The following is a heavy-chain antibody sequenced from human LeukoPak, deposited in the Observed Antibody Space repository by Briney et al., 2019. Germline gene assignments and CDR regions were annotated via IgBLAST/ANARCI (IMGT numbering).Heavy chain of an antibody. CDR3: ARDHYDSSGYYYFN. V-gene: IGHV1-69*04. CDR1: GGTFSSYA. Sequence: SVKVSCKASGGTFSSYAISWVRQAPGQGLEWMGRIIPILGIANYAQKFQGRVTITADKSTSTAYMELSSLRSEDTAVYYCARDHYDSSGYYYFNWGQGTLVTVSS. D-gene: IGHD3-22*01. CDR2: IIPILGIA. J-gene: IGHJ4*02.